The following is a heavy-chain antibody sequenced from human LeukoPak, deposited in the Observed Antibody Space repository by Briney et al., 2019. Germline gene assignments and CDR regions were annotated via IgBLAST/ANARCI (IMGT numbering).Heavy chain of an antibody. D-gene: IGHD4-17*01. Sequence: SETLSLTCAVYGGSFSGYYWSWIRQPPGKGLEWIGEINHSGSTNYNPSLKSRVTILVDTSKNQFSLKLSPVTAADTAVYYCARGHSPVTTKVSYFQHWGQGTLVTVSS. V-gene: IGHV4-34*01. CDR2: INHSGST. CDR1: GGSFSGYY. CDR3: ARGHSPVTTKVSYFQH. J-gene: IGHJ1*01.